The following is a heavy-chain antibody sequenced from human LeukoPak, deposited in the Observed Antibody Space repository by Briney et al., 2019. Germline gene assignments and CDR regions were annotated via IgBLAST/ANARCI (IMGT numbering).Heavy chain of an antibody. D-gene: IGHD4-17*01. J-gene: IGHJ4*02. CDR3: ARDTALTGSPLDY. Sequence: GGPLRLSCAASGFTFSTYWMSWVRQAPGKGLEWVANINQDGSEKYYVDSVKGQFTISRDNAKNSLYLQMNSLRAEDTAVYYCARDTALTGSPLDYWGQGTLVTVSS. V-gene: IGHV3-7*01. CDR2: INQDGSEK. CDR1: GFTFSTYW.